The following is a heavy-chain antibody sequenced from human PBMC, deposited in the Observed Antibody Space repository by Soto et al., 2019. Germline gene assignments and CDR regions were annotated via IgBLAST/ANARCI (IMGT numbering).Heavy chain of an antibody. V-gene: IGHV1-18*01. CDR2: ISAYNGNT. D-gene: IGHD3-22*01. CDR1: GYTFTSYG. Sequence: GASVKVSCKASGYTFTSYGISWVRQAPGQGLEWMGWISAYNGNTNYAQKLQGRVTMTTDTSTSTAYMELRSLRSDDTAVYYCARTLSSGPIRRDLYYFDYWGQGTLVTVSS. J-gene: IGHJ4*02. CDR3: ARTLSSGPIRRDLYYFDY.